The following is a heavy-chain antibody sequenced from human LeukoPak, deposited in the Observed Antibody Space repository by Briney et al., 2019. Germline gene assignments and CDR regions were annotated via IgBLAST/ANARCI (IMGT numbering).Heavy chain of an antibody. Sequence: SGTLSLTCTVSGDSINSLDLWSWVRQPPGKGLEWIGEMYLSGTTHSNPSVKSRVTTSIDKSKNQFFLNLSSVTAADTAVYYCAGLVGRYSSGLYYYYDYWGQGTLVTVSS. CDR1: GDSINSLDL. J-gene: IGHJ4*02. V-gene: IGHV4-4*02. D-gene: IGHD3-22*01. CDR2: MYLSGTT. CDR3: AGLVGRYSSGLYYYYDY.